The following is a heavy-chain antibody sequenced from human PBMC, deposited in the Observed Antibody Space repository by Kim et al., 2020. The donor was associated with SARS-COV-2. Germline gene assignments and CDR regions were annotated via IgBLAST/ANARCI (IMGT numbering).Heavy chain of an antibody. CDR3: ARGYSGSYHPVNY. CDR2: INHSGST. CDR1: GGSFSGYY. J-gene: IGHJ4*02. Sequence: SETLSLTCAVYGGSFSGYYWSWIRQPPGKGLEWIGEINHSGSTNYNPSLKSRVTISVDTSKNQFSLKLSSVTAADTAVYYCARGYSGSYHPVNYWGQGTLVTVSS. D-gene: IGHD1-26*01. V-gene: IGHV4-34*01.